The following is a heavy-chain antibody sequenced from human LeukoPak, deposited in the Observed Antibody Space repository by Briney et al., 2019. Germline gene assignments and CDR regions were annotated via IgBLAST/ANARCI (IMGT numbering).Heavy chain of an antibody. V-gene: IGHV3-66*01. J-gene: IGHJ6*02. CDR1: GFTVSSNY. Sequence: PGGSLRLSCAASGFTVSSNYMSWVRQAPGKGLEWVSVIYSGGSTYYADSVKGRFTISRDNSKNTLYLQMNSLRAEDTAVYYFTRDRFYAMDAWGQGTTVTVSS. CDR2: IYSGGST. CDR3: TRDRFYAMDA.